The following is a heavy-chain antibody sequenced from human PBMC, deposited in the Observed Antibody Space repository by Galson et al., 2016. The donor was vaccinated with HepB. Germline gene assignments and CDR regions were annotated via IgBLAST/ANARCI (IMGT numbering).Heavy chain of an antibody. CDR2: INPTGGGT. CDR1: GYTFTSYY. D-gene: IGHD3-3*01. Sequence: SVKVSCKASGYTFTSYYMHWVRQVPGQGLEWMGIINPTGGGTSYAQKFQGRVTMTRDTSTSTVYMELSSLRSADTAVYYCARGRGYYYFEYWGLGTLVTVSS. J-gene: IGHJ4*02. V-gene: IGHV1-46*01. CDR3: ARGRGYYYFEY.